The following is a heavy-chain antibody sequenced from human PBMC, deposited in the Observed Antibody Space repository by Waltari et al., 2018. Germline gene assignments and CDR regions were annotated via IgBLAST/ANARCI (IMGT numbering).Heavy chain of an antibody. CDR1: GFTCSSYW. V-gene: IGHV3-7*01. Sequence: EVQLVESGGGLVQPGGSLRLSCAASGFTCSSYWMIWVRQAPGKGLEGVANIKQDGSEKYYVDSVKGRFTISRDNAKNSLYLQMNSLRAEDTAVYYCAILAVDDAFDIWGQGTMVTVSS. J-gene: IGHJ3*02. CDR3: AILAVDDAFDI. D-gene: IGHD6-19*01. CDR2: IKQDGSEK.